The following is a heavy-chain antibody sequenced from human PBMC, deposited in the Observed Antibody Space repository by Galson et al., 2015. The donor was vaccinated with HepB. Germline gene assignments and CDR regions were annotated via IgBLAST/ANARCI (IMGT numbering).Heavy chain of an antibody. CDR3: ARGSVGATVGNWFDP. Sequence: SVKVSCKASGYTFTSYYMHWVRQAPGQGLEWMGIINPSGGSTSYAQKFQGRVTMTRDTSTSTVYMELSSLRSEDTAVYYCARGSVGATVGNWFDPWGQGTLVTVSS. D-gene: IGHD1-26*01. CDR1: GYTFTSYY. CDR2: INPSGGST. J-gene: IGHJ5*02. V-gene: IGHV1-46*03.